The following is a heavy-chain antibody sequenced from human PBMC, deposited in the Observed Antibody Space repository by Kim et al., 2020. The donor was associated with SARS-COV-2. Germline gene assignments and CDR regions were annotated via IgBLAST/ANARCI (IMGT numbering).Heavy chain of an antibody. Sequence: SQKFQGRVTITRDTSASTAYMELSSLRSEDTAVYYCARGLRGPGGDGFDYWGQGTLVTVSS. D-gene: IGHD2-21*02. V-gene: IGHV1-3*01. CDR3: ARGLRGPGGDGFDY. J-gene: IGHJ4*02.